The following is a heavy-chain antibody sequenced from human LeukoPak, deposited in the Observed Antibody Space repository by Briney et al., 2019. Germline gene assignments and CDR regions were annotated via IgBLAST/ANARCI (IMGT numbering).Heavy chain of an antibody. J-gene: IGHJ4*02. CDR2: IKQDGSEK. V-gene: IGHV3-7*01. D-gene: IGHD3-10*01. CDR3: AKDLHYGSADY. CDR1: GFTFSSYW. Sequence: PGRSLRLSCAASGFTFSSYWMSWVRQAPGKGLEWVANIKQDGSEKYYVDSVKGRFTISRDNAKNALYLQMNSLRAEDTAVYYCAKDLHYGSADYWGQGTLVTVSS.